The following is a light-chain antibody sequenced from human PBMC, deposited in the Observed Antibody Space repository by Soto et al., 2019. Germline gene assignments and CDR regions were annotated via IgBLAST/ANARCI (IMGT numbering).Light chain of an antibody. CDR3: QSYDNSLSVYV. Sequence: QPVLTQSPSVSGAPGQRVTISCTGSSSNIGAHYDVHWYQQLPGTAPKLLIYGNSNRPSGVPDRFSGSKSGTSASLAITGLQAEDEADYYCQSYDNSLSVYVFGTGTKLTVL. V-gene: IGLV1-40*01. CDR1: SSNIGAHYD. J-gene: IGLJ1*01. CDR2: GNS.